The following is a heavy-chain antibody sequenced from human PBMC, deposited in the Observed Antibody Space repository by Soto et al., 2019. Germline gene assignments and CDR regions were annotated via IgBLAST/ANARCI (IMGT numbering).Heavy chain of an antibody. D-gene: IGHD3-10*01. CDR1: GTLSHYS. J-gene: IGHJ6*02. CDR2: FIPIFGTA. V-gene: IGHV1-69*13. Sequence: PGKVSCQGFWGTLSHYSIRWGGQGPGQRVWRVGGFIPIFGTANYAQKFPGRVTITADESTSTAYMQLRSLRSEDTAVYYCARNGFGELLSDNLYYYYYYGMDVWGQGTTVTVSS. CDR3: ARNGFGELLSDNLYYYYYYGMDV.